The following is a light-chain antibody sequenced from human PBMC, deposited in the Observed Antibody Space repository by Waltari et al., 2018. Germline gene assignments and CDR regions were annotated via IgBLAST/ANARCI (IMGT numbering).Light chain of an antibody. Sequence: DIQMTQSPSSMSASVGARVTITCRASQSISTYLNWYQQIPGKAPKLLIYATSNLQSGVSSRFSGSGSGTHFTLTISSLQPEDFSIYYCQQSYTSPWTFGQGTRVEIK. CDR1: QSISTY. CDR2: ATS. CDR3: QQSYTSPWT. V-gene: IGKV1-39*01. J-gene: IGKJ1*01.